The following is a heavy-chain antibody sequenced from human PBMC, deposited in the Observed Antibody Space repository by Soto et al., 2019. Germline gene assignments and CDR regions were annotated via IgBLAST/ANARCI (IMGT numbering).Heavy chain of an antibody. CDR3: ASSSTVLLPTAMTGWFDP. J-gene: IGHJ5*02. V-gene: IGHV3-23*01. CDR1: GFTFSSYA. CDR2: ISNSGGRT. Sequence: GGSLRLSCAASGFTFSSYAMSWVRQAPGKGLEWVSIISNSGGRTYYADSVKGRFAISRDNSKNTLYLQMTSLRPEDTAVYYCASSSTVLLPTAMTGWFDPWGQGTLVTVSS. D-gene: IGHD2-2*01.